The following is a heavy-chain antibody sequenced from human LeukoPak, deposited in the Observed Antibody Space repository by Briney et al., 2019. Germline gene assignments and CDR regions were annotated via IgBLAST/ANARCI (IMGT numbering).Heavy chain of an antibody. V-gene: IGHV3-30*03. J-gene: IGHJ6*02. CDR2: ISYDGSNK. Sequence: GGSLRLSCAASGFSFSDYGMHWVRQAPGKGLEWVAVISYDGSNKYYADSVEGRFTISRDNSKNTLYLQMNSLRAEDTAVYYCARDDVVVVPAADYYGMDVWGQGTTVTVSS. CDR1: GFSFSDYG. D-gene: IGHD2-2*01. CDR3: ARDDVVVVPAADYYGMDV.